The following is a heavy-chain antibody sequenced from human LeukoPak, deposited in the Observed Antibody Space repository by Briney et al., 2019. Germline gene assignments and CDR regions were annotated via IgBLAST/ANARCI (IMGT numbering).Heavy chain of an antibody. V-gene: IGHV4-59*01. J-gene: IGHJ4*02. CDR1: GFSITTYY. CDR3: ARDIREVGESHYFDY. D-gene: IGHD1-26*01. Sequence: SETLSLTCTVSGFSITTYYWSWLRQAPGNGLEWIGQIHSSGSTTYNPSLQSRVTISVDTSKNQFSLHLSSVTAADTAVYYCARDIREVGESHYFDYWGQGTLVTVTS. CDR2: IHSSGST.